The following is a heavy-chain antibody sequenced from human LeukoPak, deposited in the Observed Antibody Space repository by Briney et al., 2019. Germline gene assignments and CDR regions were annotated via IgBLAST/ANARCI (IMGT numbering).Heavy chain of an antibody. CDR2: ISAYNGNT. CDR3: ARVMVRSHDAFDI. CDR1: TXYG. Sequence: TXYGISWVRQAPGQGLXWMGWISAYNGNTNYAQKLQGRVTMTTDTSTSTAYMELRSLRSDDTAVYYCARVMVRSHDAFDIWGQGTMVIVPS. V-gene: IGHV1-18*04. J-gene: IGHJ3*02. D-gene: IGHD3-10*01.